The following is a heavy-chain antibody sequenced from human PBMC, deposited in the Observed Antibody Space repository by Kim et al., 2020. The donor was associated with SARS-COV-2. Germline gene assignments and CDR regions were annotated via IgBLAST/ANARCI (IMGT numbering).Heavy chain of an antibody. Sequence: GGSLRLSCAASGFTFSNYPMHWVRQATGQGLEWVSAIGTAGDTYYPGSVKGRFTISRQNGDNSLYLQMNSLRAGDTAVSYCARQCAGDCFGAFDIWGQGT. J-gene: IGHJ3*02. CDR3: ARQCAGDCFGAFDI. CDR2: IGTAGDT. V-gene: IGHV3-13*04. CDR1: GFTFSNYP. D-gene: IGHD2-21*02.